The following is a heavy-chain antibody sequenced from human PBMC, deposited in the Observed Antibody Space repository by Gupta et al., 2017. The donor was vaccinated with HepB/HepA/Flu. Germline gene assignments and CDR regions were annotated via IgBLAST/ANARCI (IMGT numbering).Heavy chain of an antibody. J-gene: IGHJ5*02. CDR3: ARDPYSSSWHTGGWFDP. D-gene: IGHD6-13*01. Sequence: QVQLVQSGAEVKKPGASVTVSCKASRYTFTNYAVHWVRQAPGQRLEWMGWINAAYGNTEYSQKFQGRVTITRDTSASIAYMELSSLQSEDTAVYYCARDPYSSSWHTGGWFDPWGQGTLVTVSS. CDR2: INAAYGNT. CDR1: RYTFTNYA. V-gene: IGHV1-3*01.